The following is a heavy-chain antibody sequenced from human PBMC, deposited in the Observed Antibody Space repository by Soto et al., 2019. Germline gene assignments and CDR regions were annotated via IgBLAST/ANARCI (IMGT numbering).Heavy chain of an antibody. CDR2: IYYSGST. CDR3: ARHPPGGYCSGGSCPNDY. D-gene: IGHD2-15*01. J-gene: IGHJ4*02. CDR1: GGSISSYY. Sequence: QVQLQESGPGLVKPSETLSLTCTVSGGSISSYYWSWIRQPPGKGLEWIGYIYYSGSTNYNPSLKSRVTISVDTSKNQFSLKLSSVTAADTAVYYCARHPPGGYCSGGSCPNDYWGQGTLVTVSS. V-gene: IGHV4-59*08.